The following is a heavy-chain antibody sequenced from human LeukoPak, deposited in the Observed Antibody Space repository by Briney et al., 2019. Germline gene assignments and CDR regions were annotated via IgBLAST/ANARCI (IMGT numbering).Heavy chain of an antibody. CDR2: IYYSGST. J-gene: IGHJ4*02. CDR1: GGSISGYY. V-gene: IGHV4-59*01. D-gene: IGHD2-15*01. Sequence: SETLSLTCTVSGGSISGYYWSWIRQPPGKGLEWIGYIYYSGSTNYNPSLRGRVTISVDTSESQFSLKLSSVTAADTAVYYCARDPVGYCSGGSCYSYYFDYWGQGTLVPVSS. CDR3: ARDPVGYCSGGSCYSYYFDY.